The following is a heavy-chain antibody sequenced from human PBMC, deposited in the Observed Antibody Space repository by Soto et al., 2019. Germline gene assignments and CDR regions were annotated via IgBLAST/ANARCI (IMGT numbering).Heavy chain of an antibody. CDR3: AKSIGPDYGYSNWYFDL. CDR2: LSGSGVST. CDR1: GFTFSGNA. Sequence: EVQLLESGGGLVQPGGSLRLSCAASGFTFSGNAMSWVRQAPGKGLEWVSGLSGSGVSTYYAASVRGRFTISRDNWKNTLFLQMDSLRAEDTAVYYCAKSIGPDYGYSNWYFDLWGRGTLVTVSS. J-gene: IGHJ2*01. D-gene: IGHD4-17*01. V-gene: IGHV3-23*01.